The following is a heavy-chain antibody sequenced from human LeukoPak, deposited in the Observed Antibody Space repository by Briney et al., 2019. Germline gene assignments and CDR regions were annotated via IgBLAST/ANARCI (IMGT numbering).Heavy chain of an antibody. CDR1: GFSFSNHE. CDR3: ARISCSGGSYRSYSYYGMDV. D-gene: IGHD2-15*01. Sequence: PGGSLRLSCAASGFSFSNHEMNWVRQAPGKGPEWVSYISSSGGTIYYADSVKGRFTISRDNAKNSLYLQMNSLRDEDTVVYYCARISCSGGSYRSYSYYGMDVWGQGTTVTVSS. CDR2: ISSSGGTI. V-gene: IGHV3-48*03. J-gene: IGHJ6*02.